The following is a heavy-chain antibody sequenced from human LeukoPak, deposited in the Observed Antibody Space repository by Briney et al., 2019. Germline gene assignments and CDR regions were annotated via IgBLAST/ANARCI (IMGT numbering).Heavy chain of an antibody. Sequence: GASVKVSCKASVYTFTSYGISWVRQAPGQGLEWMGWISPYNGNTNYAQKLQGRVTMTTDTSTSTAYMELRSLRSGDTAVYYCVSNCGYTRFYYYYMHVWGKGTTVTVPS. CDR2: ISPYNGNT. D-gene: IGHD6-13*01. J-gene: IGHJ6*03. CDR1: VYTFTSYG. CDR3: VSNCGYTRFYYYYMHV. V-gene: IGHV1-18*01.